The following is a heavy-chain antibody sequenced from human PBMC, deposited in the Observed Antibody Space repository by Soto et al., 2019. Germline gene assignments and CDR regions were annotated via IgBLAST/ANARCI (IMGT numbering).Heavy chain of an antibody. CDR2: INAYNGHT. CDR1: GYTFNNCG. Sequence: GASVKFSCKASGYTFNNCGITWVRQAPGQGLECMAWINAYNGHTNYXXKFQDRVXXTTDTARRTVXMELRXLRSDDTGVYYCARGVGASYYFDYWCQGTLVTVSS. D-gene: IGHD1-26*01. J-gene: IGHJ4*02. CDR3: ARGVGASYYFDY. V-gene: IGHV1-18*01.